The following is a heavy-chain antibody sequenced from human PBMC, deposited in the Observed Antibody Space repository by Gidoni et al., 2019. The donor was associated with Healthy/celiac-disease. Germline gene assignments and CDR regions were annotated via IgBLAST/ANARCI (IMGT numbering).Heavy chain of an antibody. CDR2: ISGSGGST. D-gene: IGHD3-3*01. V-gene: IGHV3-23*01. CDR3: ATLTIFGVVPFDY. CDR1: GFTFSSYA. J-gene: IGHJ4*02. Sequence: EVQLLESGGGLVQPGGSLRLSCAASGFTFSSYAMSWVRQAPGQGLEWVSAISGSGGSTYYADSVKGRFTISRDNSKNTLYLQMNSLRAEDTTVYYCATLTIFGVVPFDYWGQGTLVTVSS.